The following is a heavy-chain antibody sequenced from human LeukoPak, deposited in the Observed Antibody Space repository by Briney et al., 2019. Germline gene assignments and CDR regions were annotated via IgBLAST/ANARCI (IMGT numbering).Heavy chain of an antibody. CDR3: AKQYCSGGSCYDY. D-gene: IGHD2-15*01. V-gene: IGHV3-30*02. J-gene: IGHJ4*02. CDR2: IRYDGSNK. CDR1: GFTFSSYG. Sequence: PGGSLRLSCAASGFTFSSYGMHWVRQAPGKGLEWVAFIRYDGSNKYYADSEKGRFTISRDNSKNTLYLQMNSLRAEDTAVYYCAKQYCSGGSCYDYWGQGTLVTVSS.